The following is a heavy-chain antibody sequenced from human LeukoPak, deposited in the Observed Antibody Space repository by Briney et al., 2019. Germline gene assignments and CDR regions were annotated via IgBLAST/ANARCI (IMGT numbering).Heavy chain of an antibody. V-gene: IGHV4-39*01. CDR1: GGSISSSSSY. J-gene: IGHJ4*02. CDR2: IPYSGST. CDR3: ARLRWYGDY. Sequence: SETLSLTCTVSGGSISSSSSYWGWIRQPPGKGLEWIGSIPYSGSTYYNPSLKSRVTISVDTSKNQFSLKVSSVTAADTAVYYCARLRWYGDYWGQGTLVTVSS. D-gene: IGHD6-13*01.